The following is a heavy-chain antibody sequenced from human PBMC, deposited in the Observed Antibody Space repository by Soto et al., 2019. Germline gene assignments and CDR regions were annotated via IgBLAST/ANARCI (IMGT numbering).Heavy chain of an antibody. D-gene: IGHD3-22*01. Sequence: ASVKVSCKASGYTFTGYYMHWVRQAPGQGLGWMGIINPSGGDTRYALKFEDRVTMTRDTSTSTVYMDLSSLRSEDTAVYYCARAMYYYDISGYYAFYYWGQGALVTVSS. CDR2: INPSGGDT. J-gene: IGHJ4*02. V-gene: IGHV1-46*01. CDR1: GYTFTGYY. CDR3: ARAMYYYDISGYYAFYY.